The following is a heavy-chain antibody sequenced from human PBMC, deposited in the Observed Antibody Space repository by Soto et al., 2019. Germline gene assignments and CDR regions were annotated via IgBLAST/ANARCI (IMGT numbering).Heavy chain of an antibody. Sequence: SETLSLTCTVSGGSISSSTYYWGWIRHPPGKGLEWIGCIYYSGSTYYNPSLKSRVTISVDTSKNQFSLKLSSVTAADTAVYYCARHLSGIKATIFGVVIGVYGMDVWGQGTTVT. CDR2: IYYSGST. J-gene: IGHJ6*02. D-gene: IGHD3-3*01. V-gene: IGHV4-39*01. CDR3: ARHLSGIKATIFGVVIGVYGMDV. CDR1: GGSISSSTYY.